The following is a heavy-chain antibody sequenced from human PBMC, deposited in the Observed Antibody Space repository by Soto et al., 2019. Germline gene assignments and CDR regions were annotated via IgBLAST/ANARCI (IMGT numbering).Heavy chain of an antibody. CDR1: RGSISSGSYY. CDR2: MYYSGST. D-gene: IGHD6-13*01. J-gene: IGHJ4*02. Sequence: PSETLSLTCTVSRGSISSGSYYCGWIRQPPGKGLEWIGGMYYSGSTYYNPSLKSRVTISVDTSKNQFSLNLNSVTAADTAVYYCARTGLYSSSWYLNWGQGTLVTVSS. V-gene: IGHV4-39*01. CDR3: ARTGLYSSSWYLN.